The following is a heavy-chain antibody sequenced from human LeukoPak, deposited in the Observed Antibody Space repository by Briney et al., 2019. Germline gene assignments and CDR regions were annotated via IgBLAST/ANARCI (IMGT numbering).Heavy chain of an antibody. J-gene: IGHJ4*02. Sequence: SETLSLTCTVSGGSISSYYWSWIRQPPGEGLEWIGYIYYSGSTNYNPSLKSRVTISVDTSKNQFSLKLSSVTAADTAVYYCARAVDLPPPDRGYYFDYWGQGTLVTVSS. V-gene: IGHV4-59*01. CDR3: ARAVDLPPPDRGYYFDY. CDR2: IYYSGST. D-gene: IGHD4-23*01. CDR1: GGSISSYY.